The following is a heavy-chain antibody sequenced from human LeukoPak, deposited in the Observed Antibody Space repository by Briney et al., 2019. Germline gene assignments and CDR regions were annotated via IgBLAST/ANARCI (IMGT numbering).Heavy chain of an antibody. D-gene: IGHD6-6*01. CDR1: GGTFSSYA. V-gene: IGHV1-69*05. CDR2: IIPIFGTA. Sequence: SVNVSCKASGGTFSSYAISWVRQAPGQGLEWMGRIIPIFGTANYAQKFQGRVTITTDESMSTGYMELSSLRSEDTAVYYCARETISSSYSYMDVWGKGTTVTVSS. CDR3: ARETISSSYSYMDV. J-gene: IGHJ6*03.